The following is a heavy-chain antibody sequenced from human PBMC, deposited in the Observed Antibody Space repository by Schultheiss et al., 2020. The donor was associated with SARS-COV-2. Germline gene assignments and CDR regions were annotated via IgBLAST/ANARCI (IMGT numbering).Heavy chain of an antibody. CDR3: ARGRATDYYANNFYHGY. Sequence: GGSLRLSCAASGFTFSTYWMHWVRQAPGKGLVWVSRINSDGTSTSYADSVKGRFTVSRDNARNTLYLQMTSLRAEDTAVYYCARGRATDYYANNFYHGYWGQGTLVTVSS. V-gene: IGHV3-74*01. J-gene: IGHJ4*02. D-gene: IGHD3-10*01. CDR1: GFTFSTYW. CDR2: INSDGTST.